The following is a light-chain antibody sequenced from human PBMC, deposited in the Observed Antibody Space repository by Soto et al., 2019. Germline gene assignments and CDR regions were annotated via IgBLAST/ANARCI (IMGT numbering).Light chain of an antibody. J-gene: IGKJ1*01. Sequence: EIVLTQSPGPLSLSPGERATLSCRASQNVGSRDLAWYRQKPGQAPSLLIYGTSNRATGIPDRVSGSGSGTDFSLTISSLEPADRAVYYCQQYGSSPRTFGQGTKVEIK. CDR1: QNVGSRD. V-gene: IGKV3-20*01. CDR2: GTS. CDR3: QQYGSSPRT.